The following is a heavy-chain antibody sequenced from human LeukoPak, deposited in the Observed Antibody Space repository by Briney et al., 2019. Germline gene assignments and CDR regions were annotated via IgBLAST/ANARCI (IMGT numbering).Heavy chain of an antibody. V-gene: IGHV3-7*01. CDR1: GFTFSSYW. D-gene: IGHD2-2*01. CDR2: IKHDGSEE. CDR3: ARPRGCGSSRCNNFDY. J-gene: IGHJ4*02. Sequence: PGGSLRLSCAASGFTFSSYWMSWVRQAPGKGLEWVAHIKHDGSEENYVDSVKGRFTISRDNAKNSLYLQMNSLRAEDTAVYYCARPRGCGSSRCNNFDYWGQGTLVTVSS.